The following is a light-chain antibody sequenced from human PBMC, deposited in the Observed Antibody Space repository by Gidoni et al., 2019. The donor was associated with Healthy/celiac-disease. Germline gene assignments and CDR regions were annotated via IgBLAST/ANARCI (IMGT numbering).Light chain of an antibody. CDR3: QQLNSYLSLT. J-gene: IGKJ4*01. Sequence: DIQLTQSPSFLSASVGDRVTITCRASQGISSYFAWYQQKPGKAPKLLIYAASTLQSGVPSRFSGSASGTEFTLTISSLQPEDFATYYCQQLNSYLSLTFGGGTKVEIK. V-gene: IGKV1-9*01. CDR2: AAS. CDR1: QGISSY.